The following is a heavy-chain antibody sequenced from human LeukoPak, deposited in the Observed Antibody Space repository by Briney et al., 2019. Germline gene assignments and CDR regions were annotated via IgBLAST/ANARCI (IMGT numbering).Heavy chain of an antibody. D-gene: IGHD3-3*01. Sequence: PGGSLRLSCAASEFTFSSHAMSWVRQAPGKGLEWVSAISAGGGSIYYADSVKGRFTISRDNYKSTLYLLMNSLRAEDTAVYYCARDEEGYAEAEFFLHWGQGTLVTVSS. V-gene: IGHV3-23*01. J-gene: IGHJ1*01. CDR1: EFTFSSHA. CDR2: ISAGGGSI. CDR3: ARDEEGYAEAEFFLH.